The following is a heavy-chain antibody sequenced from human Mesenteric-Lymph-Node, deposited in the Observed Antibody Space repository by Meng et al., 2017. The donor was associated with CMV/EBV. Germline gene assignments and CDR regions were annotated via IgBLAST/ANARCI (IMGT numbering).Heavy chain of an antibody. J-gene: IGHJ6*02. V-gene: IGHV3-21*01. D-gene: IGHD5-18*01. CDR3: ARPTLYSYGFPTNHYYGMDV. Sequence: GGSLRLSCAASGFTFSSYSMNWVRQAPGKGLEWVSSISSSSSYIYYADSVKGRFTISRDNAKNSLYLQMNSLRAEDTAVYYCARPTLYSYGFPTNHYYGMDVWGQGTTVTVSS. CDR2: ISSSSSYI. CDR1: GFTFSSYS.